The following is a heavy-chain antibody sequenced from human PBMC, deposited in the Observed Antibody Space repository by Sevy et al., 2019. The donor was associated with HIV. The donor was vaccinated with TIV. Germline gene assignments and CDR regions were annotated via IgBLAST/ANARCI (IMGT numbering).Heavy chain of an antibody. CDR2: ISSSSYI. Sequence: GGSLRLSCAASGFTFSSYSMNWVRQAPGKGLEWVSSISSSSYIYYADSVKGRFTISRDNAKNSLYLQMNSLRAEDTAVYYCARPPLNYYDSSGYYFAGGQGTLVTVSS. CDR3: ARPPLNYYDSSGYYFA. CDR1: GFTFSSYS. V-gene: IGHV3-21*01. J-gene: IGHJ4*02. D-gene: IGHD3-22*01.